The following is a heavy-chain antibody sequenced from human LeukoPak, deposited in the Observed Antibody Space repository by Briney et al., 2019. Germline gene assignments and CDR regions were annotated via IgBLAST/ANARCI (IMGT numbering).Heavy chain of an antibody. J-gene: IGHJ4*02. CDR1: GGSISSYY. Sequence: PSETLSLTCTVSGGSISSYYWSWIRQPPGKGLEWLGYIYYSGSTNYNPSPKSRVTISVDTSKNQFSLKLSSVTAADTAVYYCAREPNPFTGFYYFDYWGQGTLVTVSS. D-gene: IGHD1-14*01. CDR3: AREPNPFTGFYYFDY. CDR2: IYYSGST. V-gene: IGHV4-59*01.